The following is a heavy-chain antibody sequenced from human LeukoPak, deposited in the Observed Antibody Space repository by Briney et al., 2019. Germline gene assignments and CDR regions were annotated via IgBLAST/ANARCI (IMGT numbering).Heavy chain of an antibody. CDR3: TRTLRDYYYYYMDV. Sequence: PGGSLRLSCAASGFTFTNYAMSWVRQAPGKGLEWVGFIRSKAYGGTTEYAASVKGRFTISRDDSKSIAYLQMNSLKTEDTAVYYCTRTLRDYYYYYMDVWGKGTTVTVSS. V-gene: IGHV3-49*04. CDR1: GFTFTNYA. J-gene: IGHJ6*03. CDR2: IRSKAYGGTT.